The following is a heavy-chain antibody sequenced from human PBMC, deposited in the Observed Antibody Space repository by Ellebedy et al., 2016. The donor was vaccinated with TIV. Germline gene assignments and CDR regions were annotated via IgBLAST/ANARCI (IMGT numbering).Heavy chain of an antibody. V-gene: IGHV3-23*01. D-gene: IGHD3-10*01. CDR1: GFTFSSYG. Sequence: GESLKISCAASGFTFSSYGMSWVRQAPGKGLEWVSCISGSGGSTYYADSVKGRFTISRDNSKNTLYLQMSSLRAEDTAVYYCAKGHRFGELPFDYWGQGTLVTVSS. J-gene: IGHJ4*02. CDR2: ISGSGGST. CDR3: AKGHRFGELPFDY.